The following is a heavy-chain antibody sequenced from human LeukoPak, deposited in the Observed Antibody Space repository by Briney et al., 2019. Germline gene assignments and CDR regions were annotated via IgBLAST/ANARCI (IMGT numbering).Heavy chain of an antibody. V-gene: IGHV4-39*01. CDR1: GGSISSSSYY. Sequence: SETLSLTCTVSGGSISSSSYYWGWIRQPPGKGLEWIGSIYYSGSTYYNPSLKSRVTISVDTSKNQFSLKLSSVTAADTAVYYCARRLYYDILTGYYSGKEYYFDYWGQGTLVTVSS. CDR2: IYYSGST. J-gene: IGHJ4*02. CDR3: ARRLYYDILTGYYSGKEYYFDY. D-gene: IGHD3-9*01.